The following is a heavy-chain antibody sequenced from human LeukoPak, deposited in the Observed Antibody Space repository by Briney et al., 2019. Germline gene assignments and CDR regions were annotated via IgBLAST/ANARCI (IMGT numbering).Heavy chain of an antibody. CDR2: INHSGST. J-gene: IGHJ4*02. V-gene: IGHV4-34*01. Sequence: KPSETLSLTCAVYGGSFSGYYWSWIRQPPGKGLEWIGEINHSGSTNYNPSLKSRVTISVDTSKNQFSLKLSSVTAADTAVYYCARKVPGLRRPFDYWGQGTLVTVFS. CDR3: ARKVPGLRRPFDY. D-gene: IGHD5-12*01. CDR1: GGSFSGYY.